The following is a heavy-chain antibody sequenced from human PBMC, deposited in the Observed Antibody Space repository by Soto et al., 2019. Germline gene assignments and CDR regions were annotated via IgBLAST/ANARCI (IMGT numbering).Heavy chain of an antibody. CDR2: ISGSGGST. CDR1: GFTFSSYA. Sequence: HPGGSLRLSCAASGFTFSSYAMSWVRQAPGKGLEWVSAISGSGGSTYYADSVKGRFTISRDNSKNTLYLQMNSLRAEDTAVYYCAQDRGQLWYRPDYWGQGTLVTRLL. D-gene: IGHD5-18*01. J-gene: IGHJ4*02. CDR3: AQDRGQLWYRPDY. V-gene: IGHV3-23*01.